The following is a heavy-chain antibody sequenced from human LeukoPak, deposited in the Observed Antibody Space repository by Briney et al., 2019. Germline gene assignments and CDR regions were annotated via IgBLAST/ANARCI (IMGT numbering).Heavy chain of an antibody. CDR2: INPNSGGT. CDR3: ARRDHRNPFDY. CDR1: GYTFTSYG. J-gene: IGHJ4*02. Sequence: ASVKVSCKASGYTFTSYGISWVRQAPGQGLEWMGRINPNSGGTNYAQKFQGRVTMTRDTSISTAYMELSRLRSDDTAVYYCARRDHRNPFDYWGQGTLVTVSS. V-gene: IGHV1-2*06.